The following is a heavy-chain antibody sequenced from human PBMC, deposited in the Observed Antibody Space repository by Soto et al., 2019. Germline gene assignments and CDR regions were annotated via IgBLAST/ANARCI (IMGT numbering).Heavy chain of an antibody. V-gene: IGHV3-48*02. D-gene: IGHD5-12*01. CDR2: ISSSSSTI. J-gene: IGHJ4*02. CDR1: GFTFSSYS. Sequence: EVQLVESGGGLVQPGGSLRLSCAASGFTFSSYSMNWVRQAPGKGLEWVSYISSSSSTIYYADSVKGRFTISRDNAKNSLYLQMNSLRDEDTAVYYCARDDRYSCYDYSFDYWGQGTLVTVSS. CDR3: ARDDRYSCYDYSFDY.